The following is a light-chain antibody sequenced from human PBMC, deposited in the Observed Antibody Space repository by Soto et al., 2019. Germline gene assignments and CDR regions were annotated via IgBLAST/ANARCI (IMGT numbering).Light chain of an antibody. CDR2: EGG. CDR3: CSYADSTTLVV. J-gene: IGLJ2*01. Sequence: QSVLTQPASVSGSPGQSISISCTGTSSDDASYNLVSWYQHQPGKAPKLMIYEGGKRPSGVANRFSGSKSGNTASLTISGLQAEDEADYYCCSYADSTTLVVFGGGTKVTVL. CDR1: SSDDASYNL. V-gene: IGLV2-23*01.